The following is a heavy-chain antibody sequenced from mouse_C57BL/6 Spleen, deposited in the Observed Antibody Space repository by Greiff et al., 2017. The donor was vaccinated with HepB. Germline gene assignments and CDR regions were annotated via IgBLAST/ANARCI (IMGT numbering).Heavy chain of an antibody. J-gene: IGHJ2*01. Sequence: QVQLQQPGAELVKPGASVKMSCKASGYTFTSYWITWVKQRPGQGLEWIGDIYPGSGSTNYNEKFKSKATLTVDTSSSTAYMQLSSLTSEDSAVYYCARERYYGSRSYYFDYWGQGTTLTVSS. D-gene: IGHD1-1*01. CDR2: IYPGSGST. V-gene: IGHV1-55*01. CDR1: GYTFTSYW. CDR3: ARERYYGSRSYYFDY.